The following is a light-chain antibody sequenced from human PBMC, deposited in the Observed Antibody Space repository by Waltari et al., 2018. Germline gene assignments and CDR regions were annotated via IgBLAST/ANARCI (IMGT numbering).Light chain of an antibody. V-gene: IGLV2-23*02. J-gene: IGLJ2*01. CDR1: ISDVGYYTI. CDR2: EVN. Sequence: QSSLTQPAHVSGSPGPSITISCTATISDVGYYTIVLLYQQHPGTAPKLIISEVNKRPLGISSRFSGSKSGNTASLTISGLQPEDEAEYYCCSYAGVNTFLFGGGTKVTVL. CDR3: CSYAGVNTFL.